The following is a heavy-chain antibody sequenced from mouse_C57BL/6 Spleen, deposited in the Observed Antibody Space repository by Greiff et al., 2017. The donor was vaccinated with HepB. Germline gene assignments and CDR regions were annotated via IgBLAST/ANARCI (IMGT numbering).Heavy chain of an antibody. V-gene: IGHV1-80*01. CDR3: AREDTTVYYAMDY. D-gene: IGHD1-1*01. J-gene: IGHJ4*01. Sequence: VQLQQSGAELVKPGASVKISCKASGYAFSSYWMNWVKQRPGKGLEWIGQIYPGDGDTNYNGKFKGKATLTADKSSSTAYMQLSSLTSEDSAVYFCAREDTTVYYAMDYWGQGTSVTVSS. CDR1: GYAFSSYW. CDR2: IYPGDGDT.